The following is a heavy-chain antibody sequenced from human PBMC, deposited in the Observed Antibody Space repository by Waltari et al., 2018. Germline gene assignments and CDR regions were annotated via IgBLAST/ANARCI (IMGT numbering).Heavy chain of an antibody. CDR3: ARGADAALIDY. CDR1: GFTFSNYW. D-gene: IGHD2-15*01. J-gene: IGHJ4*02. V-gene: IGHV3-74*01. Sequence: EVQLVESGGDLVQPGGSLRLSCAASGFTFSNYWLYWVRQAPGKGLVWVSCIKNDGSRITYADSVKGRFTISRDNAKNTLYLQINSLRAEDTAVYYCARGADAALIDYWGQGTLVTVSS. CDR2: IKNDGSRI.